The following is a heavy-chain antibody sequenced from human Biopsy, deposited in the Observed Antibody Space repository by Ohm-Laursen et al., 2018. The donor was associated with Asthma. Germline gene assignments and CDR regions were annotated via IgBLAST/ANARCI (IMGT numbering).Heavy chain of an antibody. CDR1: GYSLNDFS. D-gene: IGHD4-17*01. J-gene: IGHJ4*02. CDR3: ASDFPKDYVRYNFQF. V-gene: IGHV1-24*01. Sequence: SVKVSCKTSGYSLNDFSMHWVRQAPGQGLEWMGGHDHEEGGTVNARRFQGRVTMTEDTSTDTAYMELSSLSSDDTAVYYCASDFPKDYVRYNFQFWGQGTLVTVSS. CDR2: HDHEEGGT.